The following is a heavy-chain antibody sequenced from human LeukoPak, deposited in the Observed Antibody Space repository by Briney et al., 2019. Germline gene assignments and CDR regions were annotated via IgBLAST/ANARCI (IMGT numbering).Heavy chain of an antibody. J-gene: IGHJ4*02. Sequence: PSGTLSLTCGVSGGPIDITNYWSWVRQAPGKGLEWIGEISHDGTRNYNPSLRSRVAMSLDRANNQFSLSLTSVTAADTAVYYCTRENRPFCPFAYWGQGVLVTVPS. CDR2: ISHDGTR. CDR1: GGPIDITNY. V-gene: IGHV4-4*02. D-gene: IGHD2/OR15-2a*01. CDR3: TRENRPFCPFAY.